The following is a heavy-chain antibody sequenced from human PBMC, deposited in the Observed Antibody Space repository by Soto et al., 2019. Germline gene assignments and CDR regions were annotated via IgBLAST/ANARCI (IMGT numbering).Heavy chain of an antibody. Sequence: GSLRLSCAASGFPFSSYNMNWVRQAPGKGLEWIGEINHSGSTNYNPSLKSRVTISVDTSKNQFSLKLSSVTAADTAVYYCAARTRGYSYGLLNNWFDPWGQGTLVTVSS. CDR2: INHSGST. J-gene: IGHJ5*02. CDR3: AARTRGYSYGLLNNWFDP. V-gene: IGHV4-34*01. D-gene: IGHD5-18*01. CDR1: GFPFSSYN.